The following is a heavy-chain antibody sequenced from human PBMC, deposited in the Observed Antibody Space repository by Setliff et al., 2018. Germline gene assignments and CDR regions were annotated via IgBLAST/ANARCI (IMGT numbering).Heavy chain of an antibody. D-gene: IGHD3-9*01. CDR3: ARGRGLVTSYYFDY. V-gene: IGHV4-34*01. Sequence: SETLSLTCAVYGGSFSGYYWSWIRQPPGRGLEWIGEINHSGSTNYNPSLKSRVTISVDTSKNQFSLKLSSVTAADTAVYYCARGRGLVTSYYFDYWGQGTLVTVLL. J-gene: IGHJ4*02. CDR2: INHSGST. CDR1: GGSFSGYY.